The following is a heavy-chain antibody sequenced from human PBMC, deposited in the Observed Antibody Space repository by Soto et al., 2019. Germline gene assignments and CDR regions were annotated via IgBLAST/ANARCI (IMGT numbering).Heavy chain of an antibody. J-gene: IGHJ6*02. D-gene: IGHD2-2*01. CDR3: ARDDTDIVLVPAAMEDDYYGMDV. V-gene: IGHV3-33*01. CDR2: IWYDGSNK. CDR1: GFTFSSYG. Sequence: QVQLVESGGGVVQPGRSLRLSCAASGFTFSSYGMHWVRQAPGKGLEWVAVIWYDGSNKYYADSVKGRFTISRDNSKKTLYLQMNSLRAEDTAVYYCARDDTDIVLVPAAMEDDYYGMDVWGQGTTVTVSS.